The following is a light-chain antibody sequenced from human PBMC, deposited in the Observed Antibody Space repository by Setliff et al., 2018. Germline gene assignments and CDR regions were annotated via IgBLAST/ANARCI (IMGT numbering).Light chain of an antibody. J-gene: IGLJ1*01. Sequence: QSALAQPASVSGPPGQSITISCTGTSSDVGGYNYVSWYQQHPGKAPKLMIYEVSDRPSGVSNRFSGSRSGNTASLTISGLQAEDEADYYCSSYSGSSTLVFGTGTKVTV. V-gene: IGLV2-14*01. CDR1: SSDVGGYNY. CDR2: EVS. CDR3: SSYSGSSTLV.